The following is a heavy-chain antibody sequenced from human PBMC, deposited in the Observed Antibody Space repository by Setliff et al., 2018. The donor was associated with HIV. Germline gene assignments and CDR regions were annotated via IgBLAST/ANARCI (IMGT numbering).Heavy chain of an antibody. J-gene: IGHJ4*02. CDR2: VKPDGSEK. Sequence: PGGSLRLSCAASGFPLSNYWISWVRQAPGKGLEWVASVKPDGSEKYYVDSVKGRFTISRDNTKNSLSLQMNSLRLDGTAVYYCARHGEDYWGQGTLVTVSS. V-gene: IGHV3-7*03. D-gene: IGHD3-10*01. CDR3: ARHGEDY. CDR1: GFPLSNYW.